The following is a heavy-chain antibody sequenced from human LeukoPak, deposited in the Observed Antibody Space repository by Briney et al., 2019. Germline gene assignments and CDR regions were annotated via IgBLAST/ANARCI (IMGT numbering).Heavy chain of an antibody. CDR1: GYSFTSYW. CDR2: IYPGDSDT. D-gene: IGHD6-19*01. J-gene: IGHJ5*02. V-gene: IGHV5-51*01. CDR3: ARHHSSGWYGVDP. Sequence: GESLKISCKGSGYSFTSYWIGWVRQMPGKGLEWMGIIYPGDSDTRYSPSFQGQVTISADKSISIAYLQWSSLKASDTAMYYCARHHSSGWYGVDPWGRGTLVTVSS.